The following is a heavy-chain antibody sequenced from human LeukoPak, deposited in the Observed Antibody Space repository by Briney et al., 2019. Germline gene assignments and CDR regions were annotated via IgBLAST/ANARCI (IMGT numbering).Heavy chain of an antibody. CDR3: ARGRGCSSMSCYPDY. Sequence: GGSLRLSCAASGFTFSSYEMNWVRQAPGKGLEWVSYISSSGSTIYYTDSVKGRFTISRDNAKNSLYLQMNGLRAEDTAVYYCARGRGCSSMSCYPDYWGQGTLVTVSS. D-gene: IGHD2-2*01. CDR2: ISSSGSTI. J-gene: IGHJ4*02. V-gene: IGHV3-48*03. CDR1: GFTFSSYE.